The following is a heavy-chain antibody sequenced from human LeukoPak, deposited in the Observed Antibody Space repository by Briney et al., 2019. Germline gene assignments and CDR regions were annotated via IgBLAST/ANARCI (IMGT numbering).Heavy chain of an antibody. D-gene: IGHD6-13*01. Sequence: ASVKVSCKASGGTFSSYAISWVRQAPGQGLEWMGGIIPIFGTANYAQKFQGRVTITADESTSTAYMELSSLRSEDTAVYYCARVLIAAAGNYFQHWGQGTLVTVSS. CDR2: IIPIFGTA. J-gene: IGHJ1*01. CDR1: GGTFSSYA. V-gene: IGHV1-69*13. CDR3: ARVLIAAAGNYFQH.